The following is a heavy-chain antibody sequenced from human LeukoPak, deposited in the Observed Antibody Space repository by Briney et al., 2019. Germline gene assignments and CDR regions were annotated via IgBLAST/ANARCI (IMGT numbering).Heavy chain of an antibody. Sequence: SETLSLTCAASGGSISSSNWWSWVRQPPGKGLEWIGEIYHSGSTNYNPSLKSRVTISVDKSKNQFSLKLSSVTAADTAVYYCVRDWGLGSSSSYDPWGQGTLVTVSS. CDR3: VRDWGLGSSSSYDP. CDR2: IYHSGST. V-gene: IGHV4-4*02. D-gene: IGHD6-13*01. J-gene: IGHJ5*02. CDR1: GGSISSSNW.